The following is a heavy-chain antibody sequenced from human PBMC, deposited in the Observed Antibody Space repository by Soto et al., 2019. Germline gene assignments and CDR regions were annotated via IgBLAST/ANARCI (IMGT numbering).Heavy chain of an antibody. CDR1: GGSFSGYY. CDR2: INQSGFT. V-gene: IGHV4-34*01. D-gene: IGHD6-13*01. Sequence: QVQLQQWGAGLLKPAETLSLTCAVYGGSFSGYYWTWIRQPPGKGLEWIGEINQSGFTNYNPSLECRVTMTVDTSKNQFSLRLSSVTAADTAVYYCARFPFDRSSWTNPRYFDYWGQGTLVTVSS. J-gene: IGHJ4*02. CDR3: ARFPFDRSSWTNPRYFDY.